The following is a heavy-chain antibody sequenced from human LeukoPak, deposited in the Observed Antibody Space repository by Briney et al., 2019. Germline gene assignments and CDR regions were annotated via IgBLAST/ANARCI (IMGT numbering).Heavy chain of an antibody. J-gene: IGHJ4*02. D-gene: IGHD3-3*01. CDR3: ARHQYDFWSGFNFDY. V-gene: IGHV4-59*08. Sequence: PSETLSLTCAVSGGSISSYYWSWIRQPPGKGLEWIGYIYYSGSTNYNPSLKSRVTISVATSQNQFSLKLSSVTAADTAVYYCARHQYDFWSGFNFDYWGQGTLVTVSS. CDR1: GGSISSYY. CDR2: IYYSGST.